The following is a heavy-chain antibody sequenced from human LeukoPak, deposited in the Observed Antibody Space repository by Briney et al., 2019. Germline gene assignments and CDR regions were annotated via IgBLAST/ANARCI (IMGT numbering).Heavy chain of an antibody. CDR1: GYTLTELS. V-gene: IGHV1-24*01. Sequence: ASVEVSCKVSGYTLTELSMHWVRQAPGRGLEWMGGFDPEDGETIYAQKFQGRVTMTEDTSTDTAYMELSSLRSEDTAVYYCATASLGYCSGGSCQADYFDYWGQGTLVTVSS. D-gene: IGHD2-15*01. CDR2: FDPEDGET. J-gene: IGHJ4*02. CDR3: ATASLGYCSGGSCQADYFDY.